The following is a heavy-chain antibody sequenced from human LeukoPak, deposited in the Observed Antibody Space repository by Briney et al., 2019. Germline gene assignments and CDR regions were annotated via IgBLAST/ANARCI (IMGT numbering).Heavy chain of an antibody. CDR1: GGSFSGYY. Sequence: PSETLSLTCAVYGGSFSGYYWSWIRQPPGKGLEWIGEINHSGSTNYNPSLKSRVTISVDTSKNQFSLKLSSVTAADTAVYYCARVAFYDYVWGGYRPFDYWGQGTLVTVSS. D-gene: IGHD3-16*02. CDR2: INHSGST. CDR3: ARVAFYDYVWGGYRPFDY. J-gene: IGHJ4*02. V-gene: IGHV4-34*01.